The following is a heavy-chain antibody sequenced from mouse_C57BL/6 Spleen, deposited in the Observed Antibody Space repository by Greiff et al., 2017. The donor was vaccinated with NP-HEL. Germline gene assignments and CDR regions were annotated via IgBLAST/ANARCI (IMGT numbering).Heavy chain of an antibody. D-gene: IGHD4-1*01. CDR1: GYTFTDYY. CDR2: INPNNGGT. J-gene: IGHJ4*01. V-gene: IGHV1-26*01. Sequence: VQLQQSGPELVKPGASVKISCKASGYTFTDYYMNWVKQSHGKSLEWIGDINPNNGGTSYNQKFKGKATLTVDKSSSTAYMELRSLTSEDSAVYYCARWGAGTDAMDYWGQGTSVTVSS. CDR3: ARWGAGTDAMDY.